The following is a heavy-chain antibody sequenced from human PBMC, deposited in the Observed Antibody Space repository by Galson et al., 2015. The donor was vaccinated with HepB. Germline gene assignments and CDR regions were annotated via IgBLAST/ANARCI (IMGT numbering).Heavy chain of an antibody. Sequence: RFTFDNYRFTFGNYAMNWVRQAPGKGLEWVSVVSGIGSTTYYADSVKGRFTISRDNSKNTLYLQMNSLRADDTAVYYCAKARLTAAAADPDVFDIWGQGTMVTVSS. CDR2: VSGIGSTT. J-gene: IGHJ3*02. CDR3: AKARLTAAAADPDVFDI. V-gene: IGHV3-23*01. CDR1: RFTFGNYA. D-gene: IGHD1-14*01.